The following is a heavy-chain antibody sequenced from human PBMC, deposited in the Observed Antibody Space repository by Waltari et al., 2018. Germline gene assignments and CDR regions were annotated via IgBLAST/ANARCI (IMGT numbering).Heavy chain of an antibody. J-gene: IGHJ1*01. D-gene: IGHD2-15*01. Sequence: QVQLQQWGAGLLKPSETLSLTCAVYGGSFSGYYWSWIRQPPGKGLEWIGEINHSGSTNYNPSLKSRVTISVDTSKNQFSLKLSSVTAADTAVYYCARSGGSSPTIAEYFQHWGQGTLVTVSS. CDR1: GGSFSGYY. CDR3: ARSGGSSPTIAEYFQH. V-gene: IGHV4-34*01. CDR2: INHSGST.